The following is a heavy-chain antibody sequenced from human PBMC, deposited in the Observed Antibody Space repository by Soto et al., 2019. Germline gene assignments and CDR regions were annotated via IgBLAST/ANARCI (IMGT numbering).Heavy chain of an antibody. CDR3: ARLSRGTTAGFDD. Sequence: PSETLSLTCTASGGSINSYYWSWIRQPPGKGLEYIGHIYYSGSTNYNPSLKSRVTISVDTSKNQFSLKLRSVTAADTAVYYCARLSRGTTAGFDDWGQGTLVTVSS. J-gene: IGHJ4*02. CDR1: GGSINSYY. CDR2: IYYSGST. D-gene: IGHD1-1*01. V-gene: IGHV4-59*08.